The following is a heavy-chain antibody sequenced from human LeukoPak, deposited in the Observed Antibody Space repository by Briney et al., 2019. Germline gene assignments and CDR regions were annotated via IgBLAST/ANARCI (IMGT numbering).Heavy chain of an antibody. CDR2: IYSGGST. J-gene: IGHJ3*02. CDR3: AKSPTVDAAFDI. D-gene: IGHD4-23*01. Sequence: GGSLRLSCAASGFTVSSNYMSWVRQAAGKGLEWVSVIYSGGSTYYADSVKGRFTVSRDSSKNTLFLHMNSLRAEDTALYYCAKSPTVDAAFDIWGQGTMVTVSS. V-gene: IGHV3-53*01. CDR1: GFTVSSNY.